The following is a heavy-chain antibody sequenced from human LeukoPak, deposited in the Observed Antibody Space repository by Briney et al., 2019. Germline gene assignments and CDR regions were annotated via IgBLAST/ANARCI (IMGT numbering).Heavy chain of an antibody. D-gene: IGHD3-10*01. J-gene: IGHJ3*02. CDR3: ARFQSVMPLWFGEVEAFDI. CDR1: GYTFTSYG. Sequence: ASVKVSCKASGYTFTSYGISWVRLAPGQGLEWMGWISAYNGNTNYAQKLQGRVTMTTDTSTSTAYMELRSLRSDDTAVYYCARFQSVMPLWFGEVEAFDIWGQGTMVTVSS. CDR2: ISAYNGNT. V-gene: IGHV1-18*01.